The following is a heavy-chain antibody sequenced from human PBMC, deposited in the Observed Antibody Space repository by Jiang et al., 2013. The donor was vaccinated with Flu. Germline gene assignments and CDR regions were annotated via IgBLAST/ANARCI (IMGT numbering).Heavy chain of an antibody. D-gene: IGHD2-8*01. CDR1: SSGGYV. CDR2: IYHSGST. V-gene: IGHV4-30-2*01. CDR3: ASTGVGWYFDL. J-gene: IGHJ2*01. Sequence: SSGGYVLELDPAATRKGLEWIGYIYHSGSTHYNPSLKSRVTISVDRSKNQFSLKLSSVTAADTAVYYCASTGVGWYFDLWGRGTLVTVSS.